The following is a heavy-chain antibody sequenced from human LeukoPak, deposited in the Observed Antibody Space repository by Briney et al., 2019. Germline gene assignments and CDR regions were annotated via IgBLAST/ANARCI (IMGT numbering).Heavy chain of an antibody. CDR2: ISSSSSYI. CDR1: GFTFSSYS. CDR3: AREGRGSYYEDY. V-gene: IGHV3-21*01. Sequence: GGSLRLSYAASGFTFSSYSMNWVRQAPGKGLEWVSSISSSSSYIYYADSVKGRFTISRDNAKNSLYLQMNSLRAEDTAVYYCAREGRGSYYEDYWGQGTLVTVSS. D-gene: IGHD1-26*01. J-gene: IGHJ4*02.